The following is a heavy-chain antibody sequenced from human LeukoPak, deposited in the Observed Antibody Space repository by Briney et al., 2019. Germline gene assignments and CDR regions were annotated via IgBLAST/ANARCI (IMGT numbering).Heavy chain of an antibody. D-gene: IGHD3-10*01. Sequence: SGGSLRLSCAASGFTFSSYGMSWVRQAPGKGLEWVSAISGSGGSTYYADSVKGRFTISRDNSKNTLYLQMNSLRAEDTAVYYCAKWAMVRGVIPKWFDPWGQGTLVTVSS. CDR3: AKWAMVRGVIPKWFDP. CDR2: ISGSGGST. V-gene: IGHV3-23*01. J-gene: IGHJ5*02. CDR1: GFTFSSYG.